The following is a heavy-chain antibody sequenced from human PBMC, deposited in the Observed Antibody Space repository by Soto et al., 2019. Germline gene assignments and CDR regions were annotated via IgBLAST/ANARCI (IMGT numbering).Heavy chain of an antibody. Sequence: EVQVLESGGGFVQPGGSLRLSCAASGFTFSSFAFSWVRQAPGKGLEWVSVISGSGGSTYYADSVKGRFTISRDNSRNTLYLQMNSLRAEDTAVCYCAKEKGVGLSPIDYWGQGTLVTVSS. D-gene: IGHD2-2*02. V-gene: IGHV3-23*01. CDR2: ISGSGGST. CDR3: AKEKGVGLSPIDY. J-gene: IGHJ4*02. CDR1: GFTFSSFA.